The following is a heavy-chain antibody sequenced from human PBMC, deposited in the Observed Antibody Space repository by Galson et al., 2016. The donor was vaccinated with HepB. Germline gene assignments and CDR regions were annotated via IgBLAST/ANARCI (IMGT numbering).Heavy chain of an antibody. V-gene: IGHV3-33*01. J-gene: IGHJ4*02. CDR3: TRDAMNYYGSGNYQFLIDY. D-gene: IGHD3-10*01. Sequence: SLRLSCAASGFNFRNYGMHWVRQAPGKGLEWVAVIWFDGTNKYYADSVEGRFTISRDNSKNSLYLQMNSLRAEDTAVYYCTRDAMNYYGSGNYQFLIDYWGQGTLVTVSS. CDR2: IWFDGTNK. CDR1: GFNFRNYG.